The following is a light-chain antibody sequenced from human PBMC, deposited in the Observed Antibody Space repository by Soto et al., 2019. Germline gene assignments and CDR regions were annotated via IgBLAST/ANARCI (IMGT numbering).Light chain of an antibody. CDR3: QSYDSSVSKVV. CDR1: SSNIGAGYD. CDR2: GNS. V-gene: IGLV1-40*01. Sequence: QSVLTQPPSVSGAPGQRVTISCTGSSSNIGAGYDVHWYQQLPGTAPKLLIYGNSNRPSGVPDRFSGSKSGTSASLVITGLQAEDEADYYCQSYDSSVSKVVFGGGTKLTVL. J-gene: IGLJ2*01.